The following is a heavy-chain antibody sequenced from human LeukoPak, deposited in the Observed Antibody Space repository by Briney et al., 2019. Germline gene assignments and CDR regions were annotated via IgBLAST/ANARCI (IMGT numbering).Heavy chain of an antibody. V-gene: IGHV4-34*01. CDR1: GGSFSGYY. CDR2: INHSGST. CDR3: ARAAGYCSGGSCLNWFDP. Sequence: SETLSLTCAVYGGSFSGYYSSWIRQPPGKGLEWIGEINHSGSTNYNPSLKSRVTISVDTSKNQFSLKLSSVTAADTAVYYCARAAGYCSGGSCLNWFDPWGQGTLVTVSS. J-gene: IGHJ5*02. D-gene: IGHD2-15*01.